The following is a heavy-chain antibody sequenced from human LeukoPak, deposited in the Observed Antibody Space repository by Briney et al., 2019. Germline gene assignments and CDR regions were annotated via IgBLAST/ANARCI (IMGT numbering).Heavy chain of an antibody. J-gene: IGHJ4*02. CDR2: FYSGST. CDR1: GGSISSYY. D-gene: IGHD1-26*01. V-gene: IGHV4-4*07. CDR3: ARDSRIMGAPGAFDY. Sequence: PSETLSLTCTVSGGSISSYYWSWIRQPAGKGLEWLGRFYSGSTNYNPSLKSRVTMSVDTSKNQFSLKLSSVTAADTAVYYCARDSRIMGAPGAFDYWGQGTLVTVSS.